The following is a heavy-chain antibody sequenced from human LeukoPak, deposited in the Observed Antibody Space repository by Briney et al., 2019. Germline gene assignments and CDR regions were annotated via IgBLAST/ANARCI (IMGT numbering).Heavy chain of an antibody. D-gene: IGHD3-9*01. CDR2: IHYSGST. CDR3: ARGDNYGLDV. CDR1: GDSISNIY. V-gene: IGHV4-59*12. J-gene: IGHJ6*02. Sequence: SETLSLTCSVSGDSISNIYCNWIRQPPGKGLEWIGYIHYSGSTNHNPSLKSRVPTSVDTSKNQCFLRLNSVTAADTAIYYCARGDNYGLDVWGQGTTVTVSS.